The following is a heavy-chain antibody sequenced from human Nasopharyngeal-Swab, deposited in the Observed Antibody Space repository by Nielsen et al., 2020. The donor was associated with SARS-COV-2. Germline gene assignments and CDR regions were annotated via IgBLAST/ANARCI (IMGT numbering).Heavy chain of an antibody. D-gene: IGHD6-13*01. CDR3: ARGPSSSRFDH. CDR1: GFPFSDYY. CDR2: IIDSSSTL. Sequence: GESLKLSCVCSGFPFSDYYMSWIRHAPGKGLEWVSYIIDSSSTLYADSVKGRFTISRDNSRKSVYLQLHSLRTEDTAVYYCARGPSSSRFDHGGKGSLVTVSS. V-gene: IGHV3-11*01. J-gene: IGHJ5*02.